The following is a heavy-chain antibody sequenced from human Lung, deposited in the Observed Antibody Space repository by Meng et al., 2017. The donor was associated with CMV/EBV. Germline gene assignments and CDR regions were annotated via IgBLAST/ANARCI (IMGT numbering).Heavy chain of an antibody. CDR3: AKSSNSVPRWFDS. V-gene: IGHV3-30*02. D-gene: IGHD2-15*01. CDR1: GFNFKSYG. CDR2: IRYDGSNK. J-gene: IGHJ5*01. Sequence: GESLKISCAASGFNFKSYGMHWVRQAPGTGLEWVAFIRYDGSNKNYEESVKGRFTISRDNSKNTLYLQMNSLTVEDTALYYCAKSSNSVPRWFDSWGQGAXVTVSS.